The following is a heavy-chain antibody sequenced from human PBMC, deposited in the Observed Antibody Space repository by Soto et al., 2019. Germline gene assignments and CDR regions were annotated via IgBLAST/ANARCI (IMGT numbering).Heavy chain of an antibody. Sequence: GGSLRLSCAASGFTFSSYAMSWVRQAPGKGLEWVSAISGSGGSTYYADSVKGRFTISRDNPKNTLYLQMNSLRAEDTAVYYCAKDKARYFDWLLEDFDYWGQGTLVTVSS. V-gene: IGHV3-23*01. CDR1: GFTFSSYA. J-gene: IGHJ4*02. CDR3: AKDKARYFDWLLEDFDY. CDR2: ISGSGGST. D-gene: IGHD3-9*01.